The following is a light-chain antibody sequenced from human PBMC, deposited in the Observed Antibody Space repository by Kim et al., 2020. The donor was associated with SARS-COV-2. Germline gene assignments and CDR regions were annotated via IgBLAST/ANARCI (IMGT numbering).Light chain of an antibody. CDR2: AAS. J-gene: IGKJ2*01. Sequence: SASVRDRVTITCRASQSINTYLHWYQQKSGKAPKLLIYAASNLQSGVPSRFSGSGSGTDFSLTISSLQPEDFATYYCQQTFTNPRTFGQGTKLEI. CDR1: QSINTY. CDR3: QQTFTNPRT. V-gene: IGKV1-39*01.